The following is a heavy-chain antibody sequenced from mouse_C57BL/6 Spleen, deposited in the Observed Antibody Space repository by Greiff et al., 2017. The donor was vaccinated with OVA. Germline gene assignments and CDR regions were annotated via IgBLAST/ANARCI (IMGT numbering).Heavy chain of an antibody. CDR1: GFTFSDYY. CDR2: INYDGSST. CDR3: ARGGDYGYDGAWFAY. Sequence: VKLMESEGGLVQPGSSMKLSCTASGFTFSDYYMAWVRQVPEKGLEWVANINYDGSSTYYLDSLKSRFIISRDNAKNILYLQMSSLKSEDTATYYCARGGDYGYDGAWFAYWGQGTLVTVSA. D-gene: IGHD2-2*01. V-gene: IGHV5-16*01. J-gene: IGHJ3*01.